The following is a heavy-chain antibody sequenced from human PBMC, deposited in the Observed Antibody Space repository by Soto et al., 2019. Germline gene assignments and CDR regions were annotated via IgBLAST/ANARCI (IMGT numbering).Heavy chain of an antibody. V-gene: IGHV4-59*01. J-gene: IGHJ4*02. CDR1: GGSLSSYY. CDR3: ARVGSGYDYPFDY. CDR2: IYYSGST. D-gene: IGHD5-12*01. Sequence: SQTLSLTCTVSGGSLSSYYWSWIRQPPGKGLEWIGYIYYSGSTNYNPSLKSRVTISVDTSKNQFSLKLSAVTAADTAVYYSARVGSGYDYPFDYWGQGTLVTVSS.